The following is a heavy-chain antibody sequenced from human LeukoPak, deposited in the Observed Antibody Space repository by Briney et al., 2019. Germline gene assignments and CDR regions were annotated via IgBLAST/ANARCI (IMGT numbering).Heavy chain of an antibody. Sequence: GGSLRLSCVGSGFTFSDYPMTWVRQAPGKGLEWVSAISSSRGYTYYADSVRGRFTISRDNSKNTLYLQMNSLRAEDTAVYYCAKGLRGYRYGPPGGDYYYYMDVWGKGTTVTVSS. CDR3: AKGLRGYRYGPPGGDYYYYMDV. CDR2: ISSSRGYT. D-gene: IGHD5-18*01. CDR1: GFTFSDYP. V-gene: IGHV3-23*01. J-gene: IGHJ6*03.